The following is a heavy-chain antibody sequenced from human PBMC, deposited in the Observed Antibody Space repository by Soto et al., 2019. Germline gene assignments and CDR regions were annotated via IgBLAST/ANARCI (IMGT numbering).Heavy chain of an antibody. J-gene: IGHJ2*01. Sequence: QVQLQQWGAGLLKPSETLSLTCAVYGGSFSPYFWSWIRQPPGKGLDWLGEINHSGNTNYNASLTRRATLSVDTSKNQVSLKLTSVTAAATAVYYCARLASGWQYYYFDFWGRGTPVTVSS. V-gene: IGHV4-34*01. CDR2: INHSGNT. CDR1: GGSFSPYF. D-gene: IGHD6-19*01. CDR3: ARLASGWQYYYFDF.